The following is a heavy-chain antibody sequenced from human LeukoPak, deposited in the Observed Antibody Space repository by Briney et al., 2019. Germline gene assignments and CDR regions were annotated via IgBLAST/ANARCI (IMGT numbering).Heavy chain of an antibody. CDR3: AKKMSITAASQVDY. CDR1: GFTFSSYA. Sequence: SGGSLRLSCAASGFTFSSYAMHWVRQAPGKGLEWVSAISSSGGSTDYADSVKGRFTISRDNSKNTLYLQMNSLRAEDTAVYYCAKKMSITAASQVDYWGQGTLVTVSS. D-gene: IGHD1-20*01. V-gene: IGHV3-23*01. J-gene: IGHJ4*02. CDR2: ISSSGGST.